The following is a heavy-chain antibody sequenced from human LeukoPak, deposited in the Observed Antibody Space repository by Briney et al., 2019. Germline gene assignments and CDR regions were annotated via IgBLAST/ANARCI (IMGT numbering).Heavy chain of an antibody. CDR1: GGSFSGYY. J-gene: IGHJ3*02. CDR2: INHSGST. V-gene: IGHV4-34*01. Sequence: SETLSLTCAVYGGSFSGYYWSWIRQPPGKGLEWIGEINHSGSTNYNPSLKSRVTISVDTSKNQFSLKLSSVTAADTAVYYCARHFREWLGPGGAFDIWGQGTMVTVSS. D-gene: IGHD6-19*01. CDR3: ARHFREWLGPGGAFDI.